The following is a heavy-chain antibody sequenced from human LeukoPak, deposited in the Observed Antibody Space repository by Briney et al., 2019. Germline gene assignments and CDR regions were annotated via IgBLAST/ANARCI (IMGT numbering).Heavy chain of an antibody. Sequence: HPGGSLRLSCAASGFTFSSYAMSWVRQAPGKGLEWVSAISGSGGSTYYADSVKGRFTISRDNSKNTLYLQMNSLRAEDTAVYYCAKDLGGSGWYSDYWGQGTLVTVSS. D-gene: IGHD6-19*01. J-gene: IGHJ4*02. V-gene: IGHV3-23*01. CDR2: ISGSGGST. CDR3: AKDLGGSGWYSDY. CDR1: GFTFSSYA.